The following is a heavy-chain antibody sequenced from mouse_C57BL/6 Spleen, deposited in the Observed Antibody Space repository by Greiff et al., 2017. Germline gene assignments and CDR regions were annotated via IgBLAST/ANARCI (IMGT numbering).Heavy chain of an antibody. CDR2: IWSGGST. CDR3: AKNRALYGSSYDYAMDY. CDR1: GFSLTSYG. J-gene: IGHJ4*01. V-gene: IGHV2-4*01. Sequence: VQLQQSGPGLVQPSQSLSITCTVSGFSLTSYGVHWVRQPPGKGLEWLGVIWSGGSTDYNAAFISRLGISKDNSKSQVFFKMNSLQADDTAIYYCAKNRALYGSSYDYAMDYWGQGTSVTVSS. D-gene: IGHD1-1*01.